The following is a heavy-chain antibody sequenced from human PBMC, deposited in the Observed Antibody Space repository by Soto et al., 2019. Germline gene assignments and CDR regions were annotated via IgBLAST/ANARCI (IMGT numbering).Heavy chain of an antibody. V-gene: IGHV3-33*01. CDR2: FWYDGSNK. J-gene: IGHJ6*02. CDR3: ARDGYYSSAGGLDV. Sequence: QVQLVESGGGVVQPGRSLRLSCVASGLTFSNYGMHWVRQAPGKGLEWVTLFWYDGSNKYYADSVKGRFTISRDNSKNTVYLQMNSLRAEDTAVYYCARDGYYSSAGGLDVWGQGTTVTVSS. CDR1: GLTFSNYG. D-gene: IGHD3-22*01.